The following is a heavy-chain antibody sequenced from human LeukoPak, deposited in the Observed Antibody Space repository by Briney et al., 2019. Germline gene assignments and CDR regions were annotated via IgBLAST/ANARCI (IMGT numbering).Heavy chain of an antibody. V-gene: IGHV3-9*01. CDR3: AKGYCGTTSCYSNH. CDR1: GFTFDDYA. Sequence: PGRSLRLSCAASGFTFDDYAMHWVRQAPGKGLEWVSGISWNSGNIGYADSVKGRFTISRDNAKNSPYLQMNSLRAEDTALYYCAKGYCGTTSCYSNHWGQGTLVTVSS. J-gene: IGHJ4*02. CDR2: ISWNSGNI. D-gene: IGHD2-2*02.